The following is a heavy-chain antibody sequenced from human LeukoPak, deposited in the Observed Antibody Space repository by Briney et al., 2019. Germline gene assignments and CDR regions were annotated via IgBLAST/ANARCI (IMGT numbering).Heavy chain of an antibody. Sequence: ASVKASCNVSGYPLSELSMHWVRQAAGKGLEWLGGFDPEDDETMYTQKLKGRVTMPEDPSTDTAYMELSSLRSEDTAVYYCVTDWVYDILPGYYKRGRFDYWGQGTLVTVSS. CDR1: GYPLSELS. CDR2: FDPEDDET. V-gene: IGHV1-24*01. J-gene: IGHJ4*02. D-gene: IGHD3-9*01. CDR3: VTDWVYDILPGYYKRGRFDY.